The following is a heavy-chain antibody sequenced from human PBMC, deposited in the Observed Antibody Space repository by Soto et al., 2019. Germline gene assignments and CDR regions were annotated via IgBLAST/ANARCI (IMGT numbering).Heavy chain of an antibody. V-gene: IGHV1-46*01. Sequence: QVHLVQSGTEVKKPGASVKVSCKASGYTFTSYFIHWLRQAPGQGPEWMAIINPSDGNTNYAQKFQGRVTMTRDTSTSTVYMELSSLRSEDTAVYYCARPLVPSYYYYGMDVWGQGTTVTVSS. D-gene: IGHD2-2*01. CDR2: INPSDGNT. CDR1: GYTFTSYF. J-gene: IGHJ6*02. CDR3: ARPLVPSYYYYGMDV.